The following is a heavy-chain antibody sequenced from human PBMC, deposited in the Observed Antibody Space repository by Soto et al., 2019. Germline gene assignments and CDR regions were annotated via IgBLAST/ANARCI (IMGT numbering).Heavy chain of an antibody. D-gene: IGHD3-9*01. CDR2: LIPMFGPT. V-gene: IGHV1-69*18. Sequence: QVQLVQSGAEVKTPGSSVKVSCKASGGTFSSYSINWVRQAPGQGLEWMGRLIPMFGPTDYAQRLQGRVTFTADESTSTASMEVTNLTSEDTAVYYCARAVVLTVTSFYDMDVWGQGTTVTVSS. J-gene: IGHJ6*02. CDR1: GGTFSSYS. CDR3: ARAVVLTVTSFYDMDV.